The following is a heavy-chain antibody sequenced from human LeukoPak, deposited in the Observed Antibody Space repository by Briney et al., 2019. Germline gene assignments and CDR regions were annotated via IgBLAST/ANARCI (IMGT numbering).Heavy chain of an antibody. Sequence: GGSLRLSCAASGFTFSSYGMSWVRQAPGKGPECVSAISPSGRSTYYADSVKGRFTISRDNSKNTLYLQMNSLRAEDTAIYYCARAGFPVYDRSGSGGVYFDNWGQGTLVTVSS. V-gene: IGHV3-23*01. CDR2: ISPSGRST. CDR3: ARAGFPVYDRSGSGGVYFDN. CDR1: GFTFSSYG. D-gene: IGHD3-22*01. J-gene: IGHJ4*02.